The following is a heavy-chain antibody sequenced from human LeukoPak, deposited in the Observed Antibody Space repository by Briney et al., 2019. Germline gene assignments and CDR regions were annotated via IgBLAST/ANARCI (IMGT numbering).Heavy chain of an antibody. CDR3: AKGGWHFDY. D-gene: IGHD6-19*01. CDR1: GFTFSSYG. Sequence: GGSLRLSCAASGFTFSSYGMHWVRQAPGKGLEWVAVISYDGSNKYYADSVKGRFTISRDNSKNTLYLQMNSLRAEDTAVYYCAKGGWHFDYWGQGTLVTVSS. J-gene: IGHJ4*02. V-gene: IGHV3-30*18. CDR2: ISYDGSNK.